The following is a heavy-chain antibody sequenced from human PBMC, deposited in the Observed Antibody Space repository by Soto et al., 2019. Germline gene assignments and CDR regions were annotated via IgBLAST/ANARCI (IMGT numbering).Heavy chain of an antibody. J-gene: IGHJ5*02. Sequence: SETLSLTCTVSGDSISSYFWSWIRQPAGKGLEWIGRVHTSGSTTYNPSLKSRVTMSVDTSKSQFSLKLTSVTAADTAVYYCAREKAVASTGWPDPWGQGTLVTVSS. CDR3: AREKAVASTGWPDP. CDR2: VHTSGST. D-gene: IGHD6-19*01. CDR1: GDSISSYF. V-gene: IGHV4-4*07.